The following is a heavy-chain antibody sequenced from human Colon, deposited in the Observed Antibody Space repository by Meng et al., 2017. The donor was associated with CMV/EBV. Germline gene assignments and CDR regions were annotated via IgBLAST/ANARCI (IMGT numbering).Heavy chain of an antibody. D-gene: IGHD2-2*01. Sequence: ASVKVSCKASGYTFTSYDINWVRQATGQGREWMGWMNPNSGNTGYAQKFQGRVTMTRNTSISTAYMELSSLRSEDPAVYYCARGQRRGGYYGMDVWGQGTTVTVSS. J-gene: IGHJ6*02. CDR2: MNPNSGNT. V-gene: IGHV1-8*01. CDR3: ARGQRRGGYYGMDV. CDR1: GYTFTSYD.